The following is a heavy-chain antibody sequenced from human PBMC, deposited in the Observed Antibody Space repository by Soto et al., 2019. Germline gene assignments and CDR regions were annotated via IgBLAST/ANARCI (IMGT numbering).Heavy chain of an antibody. CDR2: IIPIFGTA. J-gene: IGHJ4*02. V-gene: IGHV1-69*06. CDR3: ARDGHEGDGYPLGFDY. CDR1: GGTFSSYA. Sequence: QEQLVQSGAEVKKPGSSVKVSCKASGGTFSSYAISWVRQAPGQGLEWMGGIIPIFGTANYAQKFQGRVKVTADKSTSTAYMELSRLGSEDTAVYYCARDGHEGDGYPLGFDYWGQGTLVTVSS. D-gene: IGHD5-12*01.